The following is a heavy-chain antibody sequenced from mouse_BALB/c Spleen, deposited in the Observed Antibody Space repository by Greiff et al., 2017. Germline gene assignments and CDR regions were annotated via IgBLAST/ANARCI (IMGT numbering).Heavy chain of an antibody. D-gene: IGHD1-1*01. CDR3: ARFLNYYGSSPYYFDY. CDR1: GYTFTSYW. J-gene: IGHJ2*01. V-gene: IGHV1-87*01. CDR2: IYPGDGDT. Sequence: QVQLKQSGAELARPGASVKLSCKASGYTFTSYWMQWVKQRPGQGLEWIGAIYPGDGDTRYTQKFKGKATLTADKSSSTAYMQLSSLASEDSAVYYCARFLNYYGSSPYYFDYWGQGTTLTVSS.